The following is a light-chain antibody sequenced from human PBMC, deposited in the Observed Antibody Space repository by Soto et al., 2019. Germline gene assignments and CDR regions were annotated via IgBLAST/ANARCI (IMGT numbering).Light chain of an antibody. CDR3: QQNNNWPPFT. V-gene: IGKV3-15*01. CDR2: GAS. J-gene: IGKJ3*01. CDR1: QSVSSN. Sequence: EIVMTQSPATLSVSPGERATLSCRASQSVSSNLAWYQQKPGQAPRLLIYGASTRATGIPARFSGSGSGTEFPLTISSLQSEDFAVYYCQQNNNWPPFTFGPGTKVDIK.